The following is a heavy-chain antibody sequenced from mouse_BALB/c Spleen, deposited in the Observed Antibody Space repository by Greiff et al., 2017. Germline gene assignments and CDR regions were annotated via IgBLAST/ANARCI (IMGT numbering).Heavy chain of an antibody. CDR1: GYTFTSSW. V-gene: IGHV1S130*01. Sequence: QVQLQQSGAELMKPGASVKISCKATGYTFTSSWMHWAKQRPGQGLEWIGEIHPNSGNTNYNEKFKGKATLTVDTSSSTAYVDLSSLTSEDSAVYYCARDYGYTFDDWGQGTTLTVSS. J-gene: IGHJ2*01. D-gene: IGHD1-2*01. CDR3: ARDYGYTFDD. CDR2: IHPNSGNT.